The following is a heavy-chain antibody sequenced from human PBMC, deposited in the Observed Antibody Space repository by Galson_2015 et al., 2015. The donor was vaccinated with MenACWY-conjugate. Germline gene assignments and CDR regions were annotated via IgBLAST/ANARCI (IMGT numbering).Heavy chain of an antibody. J-gene: IGHJ6*02. Sequence: SVKVSCKASGGTFSGYAIVWVRQAPGQGLEWMGGISPIFGTANYAQKMPDRVTLTADESATTASMELRGLRSEDTAVYYCARGGGLYQLLSGHYYYGMDVWGQGTTVTVSS. CDR3: ARGGGLYQLLSGHYYYGMDV. CDR1: GGTFSGYA. D-gene: IGHD2-2*01. V-gene: IGHV1-69*13. CDR2: ISPIFGTA.